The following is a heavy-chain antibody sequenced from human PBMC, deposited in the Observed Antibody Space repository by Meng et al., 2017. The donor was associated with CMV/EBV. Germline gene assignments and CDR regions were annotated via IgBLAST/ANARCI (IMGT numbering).Heavy chain of an antibody. CDR1: GGSISSYY. D-gene: IGHD6-13*01. V-gene: IGHV4-59*01. Sequence: SETLSLTCTVSGGSISSYYWSWIRQPPGKGLEWIGYIYYSGSTNYNPSLKSRVTISVDTSKNQFSLKLSSVTTADTAVYYCARGKRYSSSWYPSFDYWGQGTLVTDSS. J-gene: IGHJ4*02. CDR3: ARGKRYSSSWYPSFDY. CDR2: IYYSGST.